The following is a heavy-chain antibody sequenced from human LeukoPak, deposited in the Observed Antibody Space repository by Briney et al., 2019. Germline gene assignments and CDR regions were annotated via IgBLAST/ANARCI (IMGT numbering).Heavy chain of an antibody. V-gene: IGHV4-34*01. CDR3: ARGLYLTTRGGAAAGSLDY. Sequence: SETLSLTCTVHGEFFGGSYWNWIRQSPGKGLEWIGEINHSGNTNYNPSLKSRVTISVDTSQKQFSLRLSSVTAADTAVYYCARGLYLTTRGGAAAGSLDYWGQGNLVTVSS. CDR2: INHSGNT. D-gene: IGHD6-13*01. J-gene: IGHJ4*02. CDR1: GEFFGGSY.